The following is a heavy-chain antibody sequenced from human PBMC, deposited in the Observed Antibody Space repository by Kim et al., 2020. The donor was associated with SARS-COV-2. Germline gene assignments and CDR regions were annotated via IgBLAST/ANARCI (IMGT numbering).Heavy chain of an antibody. D-gene: IGHD3-22*01. CDR3: VTAAQKAPPDRNY. J-gene: IGHJ4*02. Sequence: YYADSVRGRFTISREDSKNTLYLQRDSLRAEDTAVYYCVTAAQKAPPDRNYWGQGTLITVSS. V-gene: IGHV3-23*01.